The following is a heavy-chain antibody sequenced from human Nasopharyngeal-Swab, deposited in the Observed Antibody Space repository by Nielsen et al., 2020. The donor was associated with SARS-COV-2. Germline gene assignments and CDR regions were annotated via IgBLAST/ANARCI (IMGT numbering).Heavy chain of an antibody. Sequence: GESLKISCAASGFTFNNYNFNWVRQAPGKGLEWVSSISSSSSYIHYADSVKGRFTISRDNAKNSLYLQMNSLRAEDTAVYYCARDGLDYDFWSAYFMDVWGQGTTVTFSS. V-gene: IGHV3-21*01. CDR3: ARDGLDYDFWSAYFMDV. J-gene: IGHJ6*02. CDR1: GFTFNNYN. CDR2: ISSSSSYI. D-gene: IGHD3-3*01.